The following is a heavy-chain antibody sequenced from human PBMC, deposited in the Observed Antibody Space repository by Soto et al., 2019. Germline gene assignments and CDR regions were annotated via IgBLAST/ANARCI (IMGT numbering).Heavy chain of an antibody. V-gene: IGHV4-31*03. J-gene: IGHJ4*02. CDR1: GGSISSGGYY. CDR3: ASRIAAAGILMGFDY. CDR2: IYYSGST. Sequence: QVQLQESGPGLVKPSQTLSLTCTVSGGSISSGGYYWSWIRQPPGKGLEWIGYIYYSGSTYYNPSLKSRVTISVDTSKNQFSLKLSSVTAADTAVYYCASRIAAAGILMGFDYWGQGTLVTVSS. D-gene: IGHD6-13*01.